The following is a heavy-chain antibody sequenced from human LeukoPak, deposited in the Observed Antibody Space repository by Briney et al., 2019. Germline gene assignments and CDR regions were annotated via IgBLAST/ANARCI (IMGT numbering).Heavy chain of an antibody. CDR3: ARDFPARYDILTGSF. CDR1: GFTFSSYE. V-gene: IGHV3-48*03. Sequence: GGSLRLSCAASGFTFSSYEMNWVRQAPGKGLEWVSYISSSGSTIYYADSVKGRFTISRDNAKNSLSLQMNSLRAEDTAVYYCARDFPARYDILTGSFWGQGTLVTVSS. D-gene: IGHD3-9*01. CDR2: ISSSGSTI. J-gene: IGHJ4*02.